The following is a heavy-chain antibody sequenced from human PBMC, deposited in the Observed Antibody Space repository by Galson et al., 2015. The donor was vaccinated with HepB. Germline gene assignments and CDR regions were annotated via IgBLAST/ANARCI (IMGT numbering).Heavy chain of an antibody. V-gene: IGHV3-48*01. J-gene: IGHJ5*02. Sequence: SLRLSCAASGFTFSRYNMHWVRQVPGKGLEWISYISATSSNIEYADAVKGRFTISRDNAKNSLYLQMSSLRAEDTAVYYCARDFRATFGETNWFYPWGQGALPTVSS. CDR2: ISATSSNI. CDR1: GFTFSRYN. CDR3: ARDFRATFGETNWFYP. D-gene: IGHD3-3*01.